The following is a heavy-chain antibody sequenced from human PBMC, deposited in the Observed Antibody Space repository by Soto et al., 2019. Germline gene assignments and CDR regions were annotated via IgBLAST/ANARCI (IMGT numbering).Heavy chain of an antibody. Sequence: GGSLRLSCAASGFAFSTYGMHWVRQAPGKGLEWVALISYDGGDFYYADSVKGRFTISRDNSKHTLSLQMDSLRVEDTAVYYCAKDFGAWSDSWGQGTRVTVSS. J-gene: IGHJ5*01. CDR2: ISYDGGDF. CDR3: AKDFGAWSDS. D-gene: IGHD3-10*01. CDR1: GFAFSTYG. V-gene: IGHV3-30*18.